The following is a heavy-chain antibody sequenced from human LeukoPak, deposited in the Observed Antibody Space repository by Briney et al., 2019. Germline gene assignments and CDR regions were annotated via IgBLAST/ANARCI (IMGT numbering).Heavy chain of an antibody. Sequence: GGSLRLSCAASGHSVRGNYMSWVRQAPGKGLEWVAVIWYDGSNKYYADSVKGRFTISRDNSKNTLYLQMNSLRAEDTAVYYCARDAGATVGGGFDYWGQGTLVTVYS. J-gene: IGHJ4*02. CDR1: GHSVRGNY. D-gene: IGHD4-23*01. CDR3: ARDAGATVGGGFDY. CDR2: IWYDGSNK. V-gene: IGHV3-33*08.